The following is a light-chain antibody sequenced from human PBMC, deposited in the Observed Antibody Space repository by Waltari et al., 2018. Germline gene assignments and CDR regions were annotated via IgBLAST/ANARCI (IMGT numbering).Light chain of an antibody. CDR2: DVN. V-gene: IGLV2-14*03. Sequence: HSALAQPASVSGSPGQSITISCTGTSSDVGGYNYVSWYQQHPGKAPRLMIYDVNHPPSGVSNRFSGSKSGNTASLTSSGLQAEDEADYYCSSFTRTNSWVFGGGTKLTVL. CDR3: SSFTRTNSWV. J-gene: IGLJ3*02. CDR1: SSDVGGYNY.